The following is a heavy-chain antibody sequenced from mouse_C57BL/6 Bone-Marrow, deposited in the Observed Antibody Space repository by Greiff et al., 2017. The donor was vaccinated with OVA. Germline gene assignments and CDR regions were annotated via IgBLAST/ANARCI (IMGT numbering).Heavy chain of an antibody. CDR2: IYPGDGDT. CDR1: GYAFSSSW. CDR3: ARSNYSNRFAY. Sequence: QVQLQQSGPELVKPGASVKISCKASGYAFSSSWMNWVKQRPGKGLEWIGRIYPGDGDTNYNGKVKGKATLTADKSSSTAYMQLSSLTSEDSAVYFCARSNYSNRFAYWGQGTLVTVSA. V-gene: IGHV1-82*01. D-gene: IGHD2-5*01. J-gene: IGHJ3*01.